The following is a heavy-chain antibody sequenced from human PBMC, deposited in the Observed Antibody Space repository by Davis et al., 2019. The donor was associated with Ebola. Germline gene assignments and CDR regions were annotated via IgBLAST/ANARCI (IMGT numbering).Heavy chain of an antibody. D-gene: IGHD3-16*01. CDR2: INPSGGST. J-gene: IGHJ4*02. V-gene: IGHV1-46*01. CDR3: ARDGAYMITYLYYFDY. CDR1: GYTFTSYY. Sequence: AASVKVSCKASGYTFTSYYMHWVRQAPGQGLEWMGIINPSGGSTSYAQKFQGRVTITADKSTSTAYMELSSLRSEDTAVYYCARDGAYMITYLYYFDYWGQGTLVTVSS.